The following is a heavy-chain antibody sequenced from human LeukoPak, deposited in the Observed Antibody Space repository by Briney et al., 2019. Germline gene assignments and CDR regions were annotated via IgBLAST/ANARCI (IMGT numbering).Heavy chain of an antibody. CDR1: GFTFSGSA. Sequence: GGSLRLSCAASGFTFSGSAMHWVRQASGKGLEWVGRIRSKANSYATAYAASVKGRFTISRDDSKNTAYLQMNSLKTEDTAVYYCTRSPTMTLGDWFDPWGQGTLVTVSS. D-gene: IGHD3-22*01. CDR3: TRSPTMTLGDWFDP. CDR2: IRSKANSYAT. J-gene: IGHJ5*02. V-gene: IGHV3-73*01.